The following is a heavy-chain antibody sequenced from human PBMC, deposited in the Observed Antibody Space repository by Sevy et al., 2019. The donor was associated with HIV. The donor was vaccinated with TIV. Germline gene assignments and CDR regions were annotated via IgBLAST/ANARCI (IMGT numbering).Heavy chain of an antibody. CDR1: GGSMRGGGYY. Sequence: SETLSLTCTVSGGSMRGGGYYWTWIRQHPGKGLELIGYIYYSGSTYYNPSLRSRVAISIDTSKNQLSLKLTSVTAAHTAVYYCATPRATPGRDYFDHWGQGKLVTVSS. CDR3: ATPRATPGRDYFDH. V-gene: IGHV4-31*03. CDR2: IYYSGST. J-gene: IGHJ4*02.